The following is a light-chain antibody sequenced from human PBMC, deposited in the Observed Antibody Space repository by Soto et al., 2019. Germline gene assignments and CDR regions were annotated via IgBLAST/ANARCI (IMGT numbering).Light chain of an antibody. CDR1: KSDIGVYDF. J-gene: IGLJ2*01. CDR3: SSYTSTTLV. V-gene: IGLV2-8*01. CDR2: EVV. Sequence: QSALTQPPSASGSPGQSVTISCTGTKSDIGVYDFVSWYQHHPGKAPRLIIYEVVQRPSGVPDRFSGSKSGNTASLTVSGLQAADEADYYCSSYTSTTLVFGGGTKVTVL.